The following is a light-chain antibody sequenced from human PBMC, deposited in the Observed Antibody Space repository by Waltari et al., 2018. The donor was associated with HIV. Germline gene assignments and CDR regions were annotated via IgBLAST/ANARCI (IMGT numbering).Light chain of an antibody. V-gene: IGLV3-21*02. CDR2: DDS. J-gene: IGLJ3*02. CDR3: QVWDYNSDRWV. CDR1: KIGTKN. Sequence: SYVLTQPPSVSVAPGQTARITCGGNKIGTKNMHWYQQRPGQAPVLVVSDDSDRPSDIPERFSGSNSANTATLSISRVAAGDEADYYCQVWDYNSDRWVFGGGTKLTVL.